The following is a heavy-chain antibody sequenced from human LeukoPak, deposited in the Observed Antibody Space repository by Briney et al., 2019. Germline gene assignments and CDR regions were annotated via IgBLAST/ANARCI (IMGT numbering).Heavy chain of an antibody. V-gene: IGHV4-39*07. J-gene: IGHJ5*02. D-gene: IGHD6-13*01. CDR2: IYYSGST. Sequence: PGGSLRLSCAASGFTFSRHGINWVRQPPGKGLEWIGSIYYSGSTYYNPSLKSRVTISVDTSKNQFSLKLSSVTAADTAKYYCATDKGPYSGSWYPNWFDPWGQGTLVTVSS. CDR1: GFTFSRHGIN. CDR3: ATDKGPYSGSWYPNWFDP.